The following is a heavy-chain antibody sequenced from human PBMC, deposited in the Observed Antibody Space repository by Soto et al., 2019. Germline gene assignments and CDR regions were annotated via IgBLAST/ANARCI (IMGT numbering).Heavy chain of an antibody. CDR3: ARDLWGYCGTDCYPLDV. J-gene: IGHJ6*02. V-gene: IGHV4-59*01. D-gene: IGHD2-21*02. CDR1: GGPISGYY. CDR2: MYSTGST. Sequence: SEDLPLTYTVSGGPISGYYWSWIRQPPGKGLEWIGYMYSTGSTVYNPSFKSRVTISVDTSKNQFSLKLNSVTAADTAVYYCARDLWGYCGTDCYPLDVWGQGTTVT.